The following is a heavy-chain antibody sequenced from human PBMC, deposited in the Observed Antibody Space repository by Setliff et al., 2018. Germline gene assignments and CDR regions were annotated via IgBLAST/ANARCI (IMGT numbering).Heavy chain of an antibody. J-gene: IGHJ6*03. CDR1: GFPFRIYS. Sequence: GGSLRLSCAASGFPFRIYSMHWVRQAPGKGLEWVSSISGNSGSIGYADSVKGRFTISRDNAKNSLYLQMNSLRAEDTALYYCARVGCSGGSCYGRSYYYMDVWGKGTTVTVSS. V-gene: IGHV3-21*04. CDR3: ARVGCSGGSCYGRSYYYMDV. CDR2: ISGNSGSI. D-gene: IGHD2-15*01.